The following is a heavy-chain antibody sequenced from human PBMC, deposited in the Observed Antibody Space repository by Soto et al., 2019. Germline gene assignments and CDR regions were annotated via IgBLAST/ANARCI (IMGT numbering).Heavy chain of an antibody. J-gene: IGHJ6*02. D-gene: IGHD3-10*01. CDR3: ACMVRGVMDYYYYGMDV. Sequence: SETLSLTCAVYGGSFSGYYWTWIRQPPGTGLEWIGEINHSGSTNYNPSLKSRVTISVDTSKNQFSLKLTSVTAADTAVYYCACMVRGVMDYYYYGMDVWGQGTTVTVSS. CDR2: INHSGST. CDR1: GGSFSGYY. V-gene: IGHV4-34*01.